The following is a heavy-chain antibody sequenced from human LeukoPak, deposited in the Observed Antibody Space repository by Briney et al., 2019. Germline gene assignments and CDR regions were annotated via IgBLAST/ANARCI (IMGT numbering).Heavy chain of an antibody. CDR1: GFTFISYS. Sequence: GGSLRLSCAASGFTFISYSMNWVRQAPGKGLEWVSSISSSSSYIYYADSVKGRFTISRDNAENSLYLQMNSLRAEDTAVYYCARVSVYSSGKAFDYWGQGALVTVSS. D-gene: IGHD6-19*01. J-gene: IGHJ4*02. CDR2: ISSSSSYI. CDR3: ARVSVYSSGKAFDY. V-gene: IGHV3-21*01.